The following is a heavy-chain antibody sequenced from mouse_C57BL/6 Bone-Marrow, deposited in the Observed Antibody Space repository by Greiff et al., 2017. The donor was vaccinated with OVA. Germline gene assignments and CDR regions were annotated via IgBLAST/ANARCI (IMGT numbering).Heavy chain of an antibody. J-gene: IGHJ3*01. D-gene: IGHD3-2*02. CDR1: EYEFPSHD. V-gene: IGHV5-2*01. CDR2: INSDGGST. CDR3: ARQDSSGYVWFGY. Sequence: VQLKESGGGLVQPGESLKLSCESNEYEFPSHDMPWVRKTPEKRLELVAAINSDGGSTYYPDTMESRFIIARDNTKNTWYLQMSRLRSEDTALYYCARQDSSGYVWFGYWGQGTLVTVSA.